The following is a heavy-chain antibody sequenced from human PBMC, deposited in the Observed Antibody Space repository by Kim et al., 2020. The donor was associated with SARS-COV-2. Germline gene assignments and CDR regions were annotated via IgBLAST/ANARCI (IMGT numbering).Heavy chain of an antibody. Sequence: GGSLRLSCATSGFTFSAYDMNWVRQAPGKGLEWLSFITKSSTTIYYADSVEGRFTISRDNAKNSLFLQMNSLRDEDTALYYCVGDRVGGAFDMWGQGTMV. CDR1: GFTFSAYD. J-gene: IGHJ3*02. D-gene: IGHD3-16*01. V-gene: IGHV3-48*02. CDR2: ITKSSTTI. CDR3: VGDRVGGAFDM.